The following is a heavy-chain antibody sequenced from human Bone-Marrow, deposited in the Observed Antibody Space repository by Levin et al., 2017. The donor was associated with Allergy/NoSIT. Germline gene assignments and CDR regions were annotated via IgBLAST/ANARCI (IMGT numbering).Heavy chain of an antibody. J-gene: IGHJ6*02. CDR1: GYTFISYG. V-gene: IGHV1-18*01. D-gene: IGHD3-3*01. CDR3: ARDQTREYDFWSGYSTGAKYYYGVDV. CDR2: ISAYNGNT. Sequence: ASVKVSCKASGYTFISYGISWVRQAPGQGLEWMGWISAYNGNTDYAQKFQGRVTMTTDTSTSTAYMELRSLRSDDTAVYYCARDQTREYDFWSGYSTGAKYYYGVDVWGQGTTVTVSS.